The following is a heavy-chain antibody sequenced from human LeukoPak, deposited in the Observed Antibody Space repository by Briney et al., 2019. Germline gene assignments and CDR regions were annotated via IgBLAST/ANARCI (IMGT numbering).Heavy chain of an antibody. J-gene: IGHJ4*02. D-gene: IGHD5-18*01. CDR3: ARAVSADTAMVYFDY. CDR2: ISNSGSII. Sequence: GGSLRLSCAASGFTFSDYYMFWIRQAPGKGLEWVSYISNSGSIIYYADSVKGRLTVSRDNAKDSLYLQMNSLRAEDTAVYYCARAVSADTAMVYFDYWGQGTLVTVSS. V-gene: IGHV3-11*01. CDR1: GFTFSDYY.